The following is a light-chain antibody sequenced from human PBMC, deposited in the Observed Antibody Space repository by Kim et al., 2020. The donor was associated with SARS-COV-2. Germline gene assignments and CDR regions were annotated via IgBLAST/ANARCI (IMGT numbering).Light chain of an antibody. CDR1: SGSIASNY. CDR3: QSYDRSKHAV. Sequence: NFMLTQPHSVSESPGKTVTISCTRSSGSIASNYVQWYQQRPGSAPTTVIYEDNQRPSGVPDRFSGSIDSSSNSASLTISGLKTEDEADYYCQSYDRSKHAVFGGGTQLTVL. CDR2: EDN. V-gene: IGLV6-57*04. J-gene: IGLJ7*01.